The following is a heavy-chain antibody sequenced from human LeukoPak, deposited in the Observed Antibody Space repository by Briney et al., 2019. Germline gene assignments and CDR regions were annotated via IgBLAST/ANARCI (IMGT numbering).Heavy chain of an antibody. CDR3: ATYGGGQGGRGY. CDR2: INHDGSA. J-gene: IGHJ4*02. CDR1: GRSFSGYH. V-gene: IGHV4-59*08. Sequence: TETLSLTCTVSGRSFSGYHWSWIRQPPGKGLEGIGFINHDGSANNNPSLNSRVIISQDTSRNQFSLILSSVTAADTAVYFCATYGGGQGGRGYWGQGTLVTVFS. D-gene: IGHD2-15*01.